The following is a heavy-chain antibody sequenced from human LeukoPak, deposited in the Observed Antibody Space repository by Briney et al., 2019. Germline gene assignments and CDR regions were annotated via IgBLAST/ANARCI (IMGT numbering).Heavy chain of an antibody. V-gene: IGHV3-48*01. Sequence: GGSLRLSCAASGFTFSSYAMHWVRQAPGKGLEWVSYISSSSSTIYYADSVKGRFTISRDNAKNSLYLQMNSLRAEDTAVYYCASSYSSGWYTFDPWGQGTLVTVSS. J-gene: IGHJ5*02. CDR1: GFTFSSYA. D-gene: IGHD6-19*01. CDR3: ASSYSSGWYTFDP. CDR2: ISSSSSTI.